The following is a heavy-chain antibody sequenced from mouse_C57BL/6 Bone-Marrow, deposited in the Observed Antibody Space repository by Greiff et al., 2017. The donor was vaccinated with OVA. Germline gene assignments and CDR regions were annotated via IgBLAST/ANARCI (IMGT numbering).Heavy chain of an antibody. CDR3: ASLYSNYFAWFAY. CDR2: INPNYGTT. CDR1: GYSFTDYN. Sequence: VQLKQSGPELVKPGASVKISCKASGYSFTDYNMNWVKQSNGKSLEWIGVINPNYGTTSYNQKFKGKATLTVAQSSSTAYMQLNSLTSEDSAVYYCASLYSNYFAWFAYWGQGTLVTVSA. J-gene: IGHJ3*01. V-gene: IGHV1-39*01. D-gene: IGHD2-5*01.